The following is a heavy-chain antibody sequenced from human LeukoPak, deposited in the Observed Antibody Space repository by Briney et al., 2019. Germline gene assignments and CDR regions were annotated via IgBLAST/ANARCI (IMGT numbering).Heavy chain of an antibody. Sequence: SEALSLTCAVSGGSISSGGYSWSWIRQPPGKGLEWIGYIYHSGSTYYNPSLKSRVTISVDRSKNQFSLKLSSVTAADTAVYYCARESNYYDSSGSIDYWGQGTLVTVSS. D-gene: IGHD3-22*01. V-gene: IGHV4-30-2*01. CDR3: ARESNYYDSSGSIDY. J-gene: IGHJ4*02. CDR2: IYHSGST. CDR1: GGSISSGGYS.